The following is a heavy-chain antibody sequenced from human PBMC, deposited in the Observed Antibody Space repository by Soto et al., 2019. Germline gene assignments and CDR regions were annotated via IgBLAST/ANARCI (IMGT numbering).Heavy chain of an antibody. Sequence: PGGSLRLSCAASGFTFSSYGMHWVRQAPGKGLEWVAVISYDGSNKYYADSVKGRFTISRDNSKNTLYLQMNSLRAEDTAVYYCAKDQGDLLVQHWGQGTLVTVSS. V-gene: IGHV3-30*18. D-gene: IGHD3-16*01. J-gene: IGHJ1*01. CDR2: ISYDGSNK. CDR1: GFTFSSYG. CDR3: AKDQGDLLVQH.